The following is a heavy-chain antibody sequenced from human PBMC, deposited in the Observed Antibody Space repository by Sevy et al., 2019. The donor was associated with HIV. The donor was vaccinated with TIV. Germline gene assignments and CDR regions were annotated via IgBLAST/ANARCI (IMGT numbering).Heavy chain of an antibody. CDR2: INWNGGST. CDR1: GVIFDDYG. Sequence: GGSLRLSCAASGVIFDDYGMNWVRQAPGKGLEWVSGINWNGGSTGYADSVKGRFTISRDNAKNSLYLQMNSLRAEDTALYYCARHGYGYGYHALLDYYYGMDVWGQGTTVTVSS. CDR3: ARHGYGYGYHALLDYYYGMDV. D-gene: IGHD5-18*01. V-gene: IGHV3-20*04. J-gene: IGHJ6*02.